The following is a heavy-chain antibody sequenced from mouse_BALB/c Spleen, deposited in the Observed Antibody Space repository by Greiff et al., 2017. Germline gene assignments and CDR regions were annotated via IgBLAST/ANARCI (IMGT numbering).Heavy chain of an antibody. V-gene: IGHV3-6*02. Sequence: EVQLQESGPGLVKPSQSLSLTCSVTGYSITSGYYWNWIRQFPGNKLEWMGYISYDGSNNYNPSLKNRISITRDTSKNQFFLKLNSVTTEDTATYYCATLYGNYAMDYWGQGTSVTVSS. CDR3: ATLYGNYAMDY. D-gene: IGHD2-1*01. CDR1: GYSITSGYY. J-gene: IGHJ4*01. CDR2: ISYDGSN.